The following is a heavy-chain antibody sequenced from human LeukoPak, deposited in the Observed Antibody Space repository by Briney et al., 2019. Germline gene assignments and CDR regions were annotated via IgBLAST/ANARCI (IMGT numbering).Heavy chain of an antibody. J-gene: IGHJ4*02. D-gene: IGHD6-19*01. Sequence: PGGSLRLSCAASGFTFSSYGMSWVRQAPGKGLEWVSAISGSGGSTYYADSVKGRFTISRDNAKNSLYLQMNSLRAEDTAVYYCARDASQWLVPFDYWGQGTLVTVSS. CDR3: ARDASQWLVPFDY. CDR2: ISGSGGST. V-gene: IGHV3-23*01. CDR1: GFTFSSYG.